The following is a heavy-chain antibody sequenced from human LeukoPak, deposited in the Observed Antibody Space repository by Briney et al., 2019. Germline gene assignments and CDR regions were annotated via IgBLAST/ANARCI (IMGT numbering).Heavy chain of an antibody. CDR2: IIPILGIA. CDR1: GGTFSSYA. Sequence: SVKVSCKASGGTFSSYAISWVRQAPGQGLEWMGRIIPILGIANYAQKFQGRVTITADKSTSTAYVELSSLRSEDTAVYYCARALYLNDAFDIWGQGTMVTVSS. CDR3: ARALYLNDAFDI. D-gene: IGHD2-8*01. V-gene: IGHV1-69*04. J-gene: IGHJ3*02.